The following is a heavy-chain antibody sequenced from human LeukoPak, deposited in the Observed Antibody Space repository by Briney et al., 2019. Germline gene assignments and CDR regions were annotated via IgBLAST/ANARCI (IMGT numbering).Heavy chain of an antibody. D-gene: IGHD3-10*01. V-gene: IGHV3-21*01. CDR1: GFTFSRYS. CDR2: ISISSNYI. CDR3: AKVPMVRGVSWFDP. J-gene: IGHJ5*02. Sequence: KAGGSLRLSCAASGFTFSRYSMNWVRQAPGKGLEWVSSISISSNYIYYADSVKGRFTISRDNAKNSLYLQMNSLRAEDTAVYYCAKVPMVRGVSWFDPWGQGTLVTVSS.